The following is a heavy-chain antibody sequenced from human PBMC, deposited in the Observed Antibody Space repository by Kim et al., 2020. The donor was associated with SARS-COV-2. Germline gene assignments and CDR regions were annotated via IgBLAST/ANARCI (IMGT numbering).Heavy chain of an antibody. Sequence: ASVKVSCKASGYTFTGYYMHWVRQAPGQGLEWMGWINPNSGGTNYAQKFQGRVTMTRDTSISTAYMELSRLRSDDTAVYYCATLGVVPAAMRENWFDPWGQGTLVTVSS. V-gene: IGHV1-2*02. CDR3: ATLGVVPAAMRENWFDP. D-gene: IGHD2-2*01. CDR2: INPNSGGT. CDR1: GYTFTGYY. J-gene: IGHJ5*02.